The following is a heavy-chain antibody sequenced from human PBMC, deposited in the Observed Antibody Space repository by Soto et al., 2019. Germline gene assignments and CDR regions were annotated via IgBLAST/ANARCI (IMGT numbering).Heavy chain of an antibody. D-gene: IGHD6-13*01. CDR3: ARLLGNRKIAVAVQDGMDV. CDR1: GYSFTSYW. J-gene: IGHJ6*02. CDR2: IYPGDSDT. Sequence: GESLKISCKGSGYSFTSYWIGWVRQMPGKGLEWMGIIYPGDSDTRYSPSFQGQVTISADKSISTAYLQWSSLKASDTAMYYCARLLGNRKIAVAVQDGMDVWGQGTTVTVSS. V-gene: IGHV5-51*01.